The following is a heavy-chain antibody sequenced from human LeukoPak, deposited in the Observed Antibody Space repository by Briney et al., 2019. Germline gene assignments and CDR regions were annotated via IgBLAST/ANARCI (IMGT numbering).Heavy chain of an antibody. Sequence: PSETLSLTCTVSGGSIRSSSYYWGWIRQSPGKGLECIGSLYYSGSTYYNPSLKSRLTISVDTSKNQFSLKLSSVTAADTAVYYCARYGPTLTTYSFEYWGQGTLVTVSS. CDR1: GGSIRSSSYY. CDR3: ARYGPTLTTYSFEY. CDR2: LYYSGST. D-gene: IGHD4-17*01. V-gene: IGHV4-39*01. J-gene: IGHJ4*02.